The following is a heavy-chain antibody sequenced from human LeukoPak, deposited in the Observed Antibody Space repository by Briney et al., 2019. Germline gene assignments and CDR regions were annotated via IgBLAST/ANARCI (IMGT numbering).Heavy chain of an antibody. D-gene: IGHD6-19*01. CDR2: MNPNSGNT. V-gene: IGHV1-8*01. CDR1: GYTFTSYD. Sequence: ASVKVSCKASGYTFTSYDINWVRQATGQGLEWMGWMNPNSGNTGYAQKFQGRVTMTRNTSISTAYMELSSLRSEDTAVYYCARVVYSSGWTNWFDPWGQGTLVTVSS. CDR3: ARVVYSSGWTNWFDP. J-gene: IGHJ5*02.